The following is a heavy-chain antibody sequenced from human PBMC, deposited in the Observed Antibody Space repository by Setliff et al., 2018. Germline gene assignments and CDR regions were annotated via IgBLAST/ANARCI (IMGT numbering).Heavy chain of an antibody. CDR1: GGSVSNSGFF. Sequence: SETLSLTCTVSGGSVSNSGFFWGWLRQAPGKGLEWIGNIYDSGSSNYNASLKSRLIIARDTSKNQISLKLTSVTAADTAVYYCGRGFSRIEGWGNWFDPWGQGILVTVS. D-gene: IGHD2-15*01. CDR2: IYDSGSS. J-gene: IGHJ5*02. CDR3: GRGFSRIEGWGNWFDP. V-gene: IGHV4-39*01.